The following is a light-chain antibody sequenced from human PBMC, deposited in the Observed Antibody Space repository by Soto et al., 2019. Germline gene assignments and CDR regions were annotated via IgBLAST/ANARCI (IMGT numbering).Light chain of an antibody. V-gene: IGLV2-14*02. J-gene: IGLJ1*01. Sequence: QSALTQPASVSGSPGQSITISCTGTSSDVGSYNLVSWYQQHPGKAPKLMIYEGSNRPSGVSNRFSGSKSGNTASLTISGLQAEDEADYYCSSYSSSSTLVFGTGTKVTVL. CDR3: SSYSSSSTLV. CDR1: SSDVGSYNL. CDR2: EGS.